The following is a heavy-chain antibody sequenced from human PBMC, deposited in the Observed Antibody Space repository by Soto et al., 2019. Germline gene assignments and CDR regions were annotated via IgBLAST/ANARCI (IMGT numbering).Heavy chain of an antibody. Sequence: ASVKVSCKASGYTFTSYGISWVRQAPGQGLEWMGWISAYNGNTNYAQKLQGRVTMTTDTSTSTAYMELRSLRSDDTAVYYCARDSSVYGDYVEYFQHWGQGTLVTVSS. CDR1: GYTFTSYG. V-gene: IGHV1-18*01. D-gene: IGHD4-17*01. CDR2: ISAYNGNT. CDR3: ARDSSVYGDYVEYFQH. J-gene: IGHJ1*01.